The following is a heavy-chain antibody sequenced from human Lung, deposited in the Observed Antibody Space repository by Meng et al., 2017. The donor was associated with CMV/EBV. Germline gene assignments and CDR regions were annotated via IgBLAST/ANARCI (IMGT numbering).Heavy chain of an antibody. CDR2: ISSSSSFI. D-gene: IGHD7-27*01. Sequence: SCAASGFIFSSYSMNWVRKAPGKGLEWVSSISSSSSFIYYADAVKGRFTISRDNAKNSLYLQMKSLRADDTAVYYCARTSLGNPFDCWGQGTLVTVSS. CDR3: ARTSLGNPFDC. V-gene: IGHV3-21*01. J-gene: IGHJ4*02. CDR1: GFIFSSYS.